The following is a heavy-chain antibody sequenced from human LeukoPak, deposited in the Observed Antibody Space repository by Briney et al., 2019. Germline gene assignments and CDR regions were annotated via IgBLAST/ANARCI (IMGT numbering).Heavy chain of an antibody. CDR2: ISSSSYI. Sequence: GGSLRLSCAASGFTFSSYSMNWVRQAPGKGLEWVSSISSSSYIYYADSVKGRFTISRDNAKNSLYLQMNSLRAEDTAVYYCARGGYQLPDNYFDYWGQGTLVTVSS. CDR1: GFTFSSYS. D-gene: IGHD2-2*01. J-gene: IGHJ4*02. CDR3: ARGGYQLPDNYFDY. V-gene: IGHV3-21*01.